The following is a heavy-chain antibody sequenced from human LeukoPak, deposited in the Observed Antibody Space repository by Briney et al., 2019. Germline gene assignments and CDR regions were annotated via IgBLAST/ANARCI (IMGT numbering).Heavy chain of an antibody. V-gene: IGHV3-30-3*01. CDR3: ARLPRITGTRGAFDI. CDR1: GFTFSSYA. J-gene: IGHJ3*02. Sequence: GRSLRLSCAASGFTFSSYAMHWVCQAPGKGLEWVAVISYDGSNKYYADSVKGRFTISRDNSKNTLYLQMNSLRAEDTAVYYCARLPRITGTRGAFDIWGQGTMVTVSS. CDR2: ISYDGSNK. D-gene: IGHD1-20*01.